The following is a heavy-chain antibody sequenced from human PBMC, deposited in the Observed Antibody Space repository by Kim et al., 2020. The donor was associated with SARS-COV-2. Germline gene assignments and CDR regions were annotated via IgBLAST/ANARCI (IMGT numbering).Heavy chain of an antibody. Sequence: YNPSLKSRVTISVDTSKNQFSLKLTSLTTADTAMYFCARGSSSWTDALDIWGQGTMVTVSP. J-gene: IGHJ3*02. CDR3: ARGSSSWTDALDI. V-gene: IGHV4-59*09. D-gene: IGHD6-13*01.